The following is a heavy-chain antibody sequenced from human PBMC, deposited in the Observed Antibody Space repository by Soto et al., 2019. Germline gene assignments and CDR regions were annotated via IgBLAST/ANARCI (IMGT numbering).Heavy chain of an antibody. Sequence: VQLVESGGGVVQPGRSLRLSCAASGFTFSSYGMHWVRQAPGKGLEWVAVISYDGSNKYYADSVKGRFIISRDNSKNTLYLQMNSLRAEDTAMYYCAKVVLVGATTEGMDVWGQGTTVTVSS. CDR3: AKVVLVGATTEGMDV. J-gene: IGHJ6*02. D-gene: IGHD1-26*01. CDR1: GFTFSSYG. V-gene: IGHV3-30*18. CDR2: ISYDGSNK.